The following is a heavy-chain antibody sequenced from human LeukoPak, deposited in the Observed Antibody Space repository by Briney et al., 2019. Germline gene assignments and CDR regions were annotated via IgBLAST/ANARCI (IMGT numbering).Heavy chain of an antibody. CDR2: IGGSGGVT. Sequence: PVGCLRLSCAASGFTFSSYAMSWVRQAPGNGLEWVSAIGGSGGVTYYADSVKGRFTISRDNSKNTLYLQMNSLRAEDTAVYYCAKFITRSVYFDYWGQGTLVTVSS. D-gene: IGHD3-16*01. CDR1: GFTFSSYA. CDR3: AKFITRSVYFDY. J-gene: IGHJ4*02. V-gene: IGHV3-23*01.